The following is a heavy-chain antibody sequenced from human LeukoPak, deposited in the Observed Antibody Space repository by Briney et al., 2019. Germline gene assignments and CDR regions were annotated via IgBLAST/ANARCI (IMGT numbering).Heavy chain of an antibody. V-gene: IGHV3-23*01. CDR1: GFSFSNYA. D-gene: IGHD1-1*01. Sequence: GGSLRLSCATSGFSFSNYAMSWVRQAPGKGLEWVSGISASGASTYSEDSVKGRFIFSRDYSKNMVFLQMNSLRAEDTAVYYCARQHTAWYVGYWGQGILVTVSS. J-gene: IGHJ4*02. CDR3: ARQHTAWYVGY. CDR2: ISASGAST.